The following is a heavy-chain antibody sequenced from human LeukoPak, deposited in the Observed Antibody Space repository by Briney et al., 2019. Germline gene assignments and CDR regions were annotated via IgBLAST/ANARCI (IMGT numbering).Heavy chain of an antibody. CDR1: GGSFSGYY. V-gene: IGHV4-34*01. CDR2: INHSGST. J-gene: IGHJ4*02. D-gene: IGHD3-10*01. CDR3: ARGSMVRGPDLDY. Sequence: SETLSLTCAVYGGSFSGYYWSWIRQPPGKGLEWIGEINHSGSTNYNPSLKSRATISVDTSKNQFSLKLSSVTAADTAVYYCARGSMVRGPDLDYWGQGTLVTVSS.